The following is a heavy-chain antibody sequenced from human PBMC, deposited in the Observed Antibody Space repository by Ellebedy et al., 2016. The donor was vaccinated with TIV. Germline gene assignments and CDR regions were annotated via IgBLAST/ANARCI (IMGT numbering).Heavy chain of an antibody. CDR1: GYTFTGYY. CDR2: INPNSGGT. Sequence: AASVKVSCKASGYTFTGYYMHWVRQAPGQGLEWMGWINPNSGGTNYAQKFQGWVTMTRDTSISTAYMELSRLRSDDTAVYYCARDVRGIAVAGTGLPDYWGQGTLVTVSS. CDR3: ARDVRGIAVAGTGLPDY. V-gene: IGHV1-2*04. J-gene: IGHJ4*02. D-gene: IGHD6-19*01.